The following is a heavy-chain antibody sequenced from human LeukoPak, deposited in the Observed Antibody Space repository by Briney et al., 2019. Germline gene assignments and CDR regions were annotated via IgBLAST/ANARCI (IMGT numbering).Heavy chain of an antibody. V-gene: IGHV3-33*08. CDR3: VRGEYSSSWHSEYFQY. CDR1: GFTFSSYS. D-gene: IGHD6-13*01. CDR2: IWHDGSNS. Sequence: PGGSLRLSCAASGFTFSSYSMHWVRQAPGKGLEWVAIIWHDGSNSYYADSVKGRFTITRDNSKNTLSLQMNSLRVEDTAVYYCVRGEYSSSWHSEYFQYWGQGTLVTVSS. J-gene: IGHJ1*01.